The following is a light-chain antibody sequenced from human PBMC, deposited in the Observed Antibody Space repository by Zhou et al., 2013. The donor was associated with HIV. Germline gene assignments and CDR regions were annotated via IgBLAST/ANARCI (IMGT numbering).Light chain of an antibody. V-gene: IGKV2-30*02. CDR2: RVS. J-gene: IGKJ5*01. CDR1: QSLLHSDGNTY. Sequence: DVVMTQSPLSLPVTLGQPASISCRSSQSLLHSDGNTYLTWFHQRPGQSPRRLIYRVSNRDSGVPDRFSGSGSGTDFTLKISRVEAEDVGVYYCMQALQTFLITFGQGTRLEIK. CDR3: MQALQTFLIT.